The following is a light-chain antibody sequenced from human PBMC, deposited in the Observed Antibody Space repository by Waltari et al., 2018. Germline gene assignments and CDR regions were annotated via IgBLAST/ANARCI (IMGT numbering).Light chain of an antibody. CDR3: QQSYSTLIT. CDR2: AAS. CDR1: QSISSY. Sequence: DIQMTQSPSSLSASVGDRVTITCRASQSISSYLNWYQPKQGKAPKLLIYAASSLQSGVPSRFSGSGSGTDFTLTISSLQPEDFATYYCQQSYSTLITFGQGTRLEIK. V-gene: IGKV1-39*01. J-gene: IGKJ5*01.